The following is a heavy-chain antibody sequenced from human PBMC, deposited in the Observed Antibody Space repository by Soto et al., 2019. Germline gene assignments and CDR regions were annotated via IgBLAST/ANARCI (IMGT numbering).Heavy chain of an antibody. CDR2: ISYDGSNK. Sequence: PGGSLRLSCAASGFTFSSYAMHWVRQAPGKGLEWVAVISYDGSNKYYADSVKGRFTISRDNSKNTLYLQMNSLRAEDTAVYYCSRVDTAMVPPYYYYYGMDVWGQGTTVTSP. CDR1: GFTFSSYA. V-gene: IGHV3-30-3*01. D-gene: IGHD5-18*01. CDR3: SRVDTAMVPPYYYYYGMDV. J-gene: IGHJ6*02.